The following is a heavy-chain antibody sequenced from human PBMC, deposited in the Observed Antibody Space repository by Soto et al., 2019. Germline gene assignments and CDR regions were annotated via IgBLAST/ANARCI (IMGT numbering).Heavy chain of an antibody. J-gene: IGHJ3*02. CDR3: ARLYCSASSCYSVGAFDI. CDR1: GFTFSSYG. CDR2: IWFDGSDK. D-gene: IGHD2-15*01. Sequence: QVQPVESGGGVVQPGRSLRLSCAASGFTFSSYGMHWVRQAPGKGLEWVALIWFDGSDKYYTESVKGRFTISRDNSKSTLYLQMNSLRAEDTAVYYCARLYCSASSCYSVGAFDIRGQGTMVTVSS. V-gene: IGHV3-33*01.